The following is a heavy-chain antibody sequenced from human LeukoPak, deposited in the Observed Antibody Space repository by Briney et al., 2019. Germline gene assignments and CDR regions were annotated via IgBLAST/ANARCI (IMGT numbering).Heavy chain of an antibody. CDR3: AKDFSSSWFHFDY. Sequence: GGSLRLSCAASGFTFSSYAMSWVHQAPGKGLEWVSTISGRDGTTYYADSVKGRFTISRDSSKNTLYLQMHSLRAEDTAVYYCAKDFSSSWFHFDYWGQGTLVTVSS. V-gene: IGHV3-23*01. CDR2: ISGRDGTT. CDR1: GFTFSSYA. J-gene: IGHJ4*02. D-gene: IGHD6-13*01.